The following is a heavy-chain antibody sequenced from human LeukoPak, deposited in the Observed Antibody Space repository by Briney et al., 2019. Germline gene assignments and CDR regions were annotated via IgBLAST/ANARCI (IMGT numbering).Heavy chain of an antibody. D-gene: IGHD4-11*01. CDR3: ARLQEMGAGKVTTSFYFDP. CDR2: IYYSGST. J-gene: IGHJ5*02. CDR1: GGSISSGGYY. Sequence: SQTLSLTCTVSGGSISSGGYYWSWIRQHPGKGLEWIGYIYYSGSTYYNPSLKSRVTISVDTSKNQFSLKLSSVTAADTAVYYCARLQEMGAGKVTTSFYFDPWGQGTLVTVSS. V-gene: IGHV4-31*03.